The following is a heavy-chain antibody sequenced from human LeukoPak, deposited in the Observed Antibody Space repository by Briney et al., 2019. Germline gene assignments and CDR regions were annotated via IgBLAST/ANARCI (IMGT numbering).Heavy chain of an antibody. CDR1: GYTLTELS. CDR3: ATDRDTMVRGVIIPHGMDV. V-gene: IGHV1-24*01. CDR2: FDPEDGET. Sequence: EASVKVSCKVSGYTLTELSMHWVRQAPGKGREWMGGFDPEDGETIYAQKFQGRVTMTEDTSTDTAYMELSSLRSEDTAVYYCATDRDTMVRGVIIPHGMDVWGQGTTVTVSS. J-gene: IGHJ6*02. D-gene: IGHD3-10*01.